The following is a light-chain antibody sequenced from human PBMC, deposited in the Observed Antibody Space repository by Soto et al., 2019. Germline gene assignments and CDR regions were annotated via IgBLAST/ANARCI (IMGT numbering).Light chain of an antibody. V-gene: IGKV1-5*03. Sequence: DIQMTQSPFTLSASVGDRVTITCRASQSISSWLAWYQQKPGKAPKLLIYKASSLEGGVPSRFSGSGSGTDFTLTISSLQPDDFATYYCKQYHSYSLTFGGGTKVDIK. CDR2: KAS. J-gene: IGKJ4*01. CDR3: KQYHSYSLT. CDR1: QSISSW.